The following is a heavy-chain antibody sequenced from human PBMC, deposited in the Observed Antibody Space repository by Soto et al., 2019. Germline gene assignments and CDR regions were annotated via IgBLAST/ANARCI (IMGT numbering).Heavy chain of an antibody. CDR3: ARDVIPYCRSDCYPVYFHH. V-gene: IGHV1-18*04. J-gene: IGHJ1*01. CDR1: GYTFPNYG. CDR2: ISAYNGNT. Sequence: QVQLVQSGVEVKKPGASVKVSCKASGYTFPNYGINWVRQAPGQGLEWMGWISAYNGNTDYAQKLQGRVTMTTDTDTTTAYMEVTNLRSYDTAVYYWARDVIPYCRSDCYPVYFHHWGQGTLVIFSS. D-gene: IGHD2-21*02.